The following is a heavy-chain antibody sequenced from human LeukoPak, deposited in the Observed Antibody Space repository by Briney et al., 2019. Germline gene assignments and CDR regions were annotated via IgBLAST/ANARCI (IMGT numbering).Heavy chain of an antibody. CDR3: AKILRYYYDSSGAFDY. D-gene: IGHD3-22*01. V-gene: IGHV3-23*01. CDR2: LSGSGSST. CDR1: GFTFSGYA. Sequence: PGGSLRLSCAASGFTFSGYAMSWVRQAPGKGLEWVSALSGSGSSTNYADSVKGRFTISRDNPKNTLYLQMNSLRAEDTAVYYCAKILRYYYDSSGAFDYWGQGTLVTVSS. J-gene: IGHJ4*02.